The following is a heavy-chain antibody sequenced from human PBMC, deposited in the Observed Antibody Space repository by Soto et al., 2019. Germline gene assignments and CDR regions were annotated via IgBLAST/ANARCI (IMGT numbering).Heavy chain of an antibody. CDR1: GGSISSSNW. CDR2: IYHSGST. J-gene: IGHJ6*02. V-gene: IGHV4-4*02. CDR3: AGARITIFGVGPDV. D-gene: IGHD3-3*01. Sequence: PSETLSLTCAVSGGSISSSNWWNWVRQPPGKGLEWIGEIYHSGSTNYNPSLKSRVTISVDKSKNQFSLKLSSVTAADTAVYYCAGARITIFGVGPDVWGQGTTVTVSS.